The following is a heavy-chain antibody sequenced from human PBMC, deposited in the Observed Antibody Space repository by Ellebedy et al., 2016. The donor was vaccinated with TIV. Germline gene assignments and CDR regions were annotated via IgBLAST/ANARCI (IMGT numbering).Heavy chain of an antibody. J-gene: IGHJ4*02. CDR3: TRDRGYNYGYVY. D-gene: IGHD5-18*01. V-gene: IGHV1-3*01. CDR1: GYIVTNHA. CDR2: INPGNGNT. Sequence: ASVKVSCKASGYIVTNHAVHWVRQAPGQRLKWVGWINPGNGNTRYSQNFQGRVTFTGDTSASTAYMDLSGLRSEDTAVYYCTRDRGYNYGYVYWGQGTLVTVSS.